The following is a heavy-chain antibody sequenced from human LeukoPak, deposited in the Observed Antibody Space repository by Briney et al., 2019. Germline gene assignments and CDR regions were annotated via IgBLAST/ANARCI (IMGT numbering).Heavy chain of an antibody. J-gene: IGHJ4*02. D-gene: IGHD3-22*01. Sequence: SETLSLTCAVSGGSISSGGYSWSWLRQPPGKGLEWIGYIYHSGSIYYNPSLKSRVTISVDRSKNQLSLKLSSVTAADTAVYYCASDYDSSGYFDYWGQGTLVTVSS. CDR3: ASDYDSSGYFDY. CDR2: IYHSGSI. CDR1: GGSISSGGYS. V-gene: IGHV4-30-2*01.